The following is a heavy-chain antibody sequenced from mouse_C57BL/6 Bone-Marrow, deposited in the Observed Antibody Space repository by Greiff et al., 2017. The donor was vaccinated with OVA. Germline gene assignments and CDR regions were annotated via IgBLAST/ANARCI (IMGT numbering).Heavy chain of an antibody. J-gene: IGHJ3*01. CDR2: IDPENGDT. D-gene: IGHD6-5*01. V-gene: IGHV14-4*01. CDR1: GFNIKDDY. CDR3: TAYEAFAY. Sequence: EVQLQQSGAELVRPGASVKLSCTASGFNIKDDYMHWVKQRPEQGLEWIGWIDPENGDTEYASKFQGKATITADTSSNTAYLQLSSLTSEDTAVYYCTAYEAFAYWGQGTLVTVSA.